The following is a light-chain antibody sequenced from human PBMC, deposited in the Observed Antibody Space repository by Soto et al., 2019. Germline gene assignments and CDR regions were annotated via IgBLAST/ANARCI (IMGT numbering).Light chain of an antibody. CDR1: QSVSIS. CDR2: AAS. J-gene: IGKJ4*01. Sequence: DIQMTQSPSTLSASVGDRVTITCRASQSVSISLAWYQQKPGKAPKVLIYAASSLESGVPSRFSGNGSETEFTITINSLQPDDFATYYCQQYSSNSFFGGGTKVDIK. CDR3: QQYSSNSF. V-gene: IGKV1-5*01.